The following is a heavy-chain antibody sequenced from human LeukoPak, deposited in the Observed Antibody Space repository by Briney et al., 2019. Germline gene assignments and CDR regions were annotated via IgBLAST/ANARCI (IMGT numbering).Heavy chain of an antibody. V-gene: IGHV4-34*01. Sequence: KTSETLSLTCAVYGGSFSGYYWSWIRQPPGKGLEWIGEINRSGSTNYNPSLKSRVTISVDTSKNQFSLKLSSVTAADTAVYYCARGRITMVRGVSRIYGMDVWGKGTTVTVSS. CDR2: INRSGST. CDR1: GGSFSGYY. CDR3: ARGRITMVRGVSRIYGMDV. D-gene: IGHD3-10*01. J-gene: IGHJ6*04.